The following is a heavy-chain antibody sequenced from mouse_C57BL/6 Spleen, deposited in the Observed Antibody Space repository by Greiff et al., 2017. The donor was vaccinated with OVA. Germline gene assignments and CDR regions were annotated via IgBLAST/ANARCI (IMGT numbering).Heavy chain of an antibody. CDR3: ARDYGSSNYFDD. CDR1: GYSFTDYN. J-gene: IGHJ2*01. V-gene: IGHV1-39*01. Sequence: VQLQQSGPELVKPGASVKISCKASGYSFTDYNMNWVKQSNGKSLEWIGVINPNYGTTSYNQKFKGKATLTVDQSSSTAYMQLNRLTDEDSAVYYWARDYGSSNYFDDWGQGTTLTVSS. CDR2: INPNYGTT. D-gene: IGHD1-1*01.